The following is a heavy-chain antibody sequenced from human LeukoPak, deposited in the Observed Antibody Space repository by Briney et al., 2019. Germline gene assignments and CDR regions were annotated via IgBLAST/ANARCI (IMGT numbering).Heavy chain of an antibody. Sequence: SETLSLTCTVSGGSISSSNYYWGWIRQPPGKGLEWIGSIYYSGSTYYNPSLKSRVTISVDTSKNQFSLKLSSVTAADTAVYYCARDGLVGATTSWGQGTLVTVSS. CDR3: ARDGLVGATTS. CDR2: IYYSGST. D-gene: IGHD1-26*01. CDR1: GGSISSSNYY. J-gene: IGHJ5*02. V-gene: IGHV4-39*07.